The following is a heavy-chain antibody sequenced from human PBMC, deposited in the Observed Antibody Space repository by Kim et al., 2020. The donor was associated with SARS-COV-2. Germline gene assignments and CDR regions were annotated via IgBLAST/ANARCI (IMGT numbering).Heavy chain of an antibody. J-gene: IGHJ4*02. D-gene: IGHD3-10*01. CDR1: GFTFSSYG. CDR3: AKQVTMVRGANPFDY. V-gene: IGHV3-30*18. CDR2: ISYDGSNK. Sequence: GGSLRLSCAASGFTFSSYGMHWVRQAPGKGLEWVAVISYDGSNKYYADSVKGRFTISRDNSKNTLYLQMNSLRAEDTAVYYCAKQVTMVRGANPFDYWGQGTLVTVSS.